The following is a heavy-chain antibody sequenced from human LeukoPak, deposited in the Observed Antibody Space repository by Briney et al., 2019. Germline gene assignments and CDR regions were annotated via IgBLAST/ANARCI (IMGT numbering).Heavy chain of an antibody. V-gene: IGHV3-30-3*01. Sequence: GGSLRLSCAASGFTFSSYAMHWVRQAPGKGLEWVAVISYDGSNKYYADSVKGRFTISRDNSKNTLYLQMNSLRAEDTAVYYCARDPTYYDFWSGYYPYYFDYWGQGTLVTVSS. CDR1: GFTFSSYA. J-gene: IGHJ4*02. D-gene: IGHD3-3*01. CDR3: ARDPTYYDFWSGYYPYYFDY. CDR2: ISYDGSNK.